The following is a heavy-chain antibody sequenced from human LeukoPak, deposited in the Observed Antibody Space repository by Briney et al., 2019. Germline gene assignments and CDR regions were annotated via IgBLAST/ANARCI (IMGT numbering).Heavy chain of an antibody. D-gene: IGHD6-19*01. CDR2: ISSSSSYI. J-gene: IGHJ5*02. CDR3: AGDGWYGPRNWFDP. CDR1: GFTFSSYS. Sequence: GGSLRLSCAASGFTFSSYSMNWVRQAPGKGLEWVSSISSSSSYIYYADSVKGRFTISRDNAKNSLYLQMNSLRAEDTAVYYCAGDGWYGPRNWFDPWGQGTLVTVSS. V-gene: IGHV3-21*01.